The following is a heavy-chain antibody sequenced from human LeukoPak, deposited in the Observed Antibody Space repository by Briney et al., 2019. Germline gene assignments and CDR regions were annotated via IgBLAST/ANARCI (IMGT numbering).Heavy chain of an antibody. V-gene: IGHV4-59*01. CDR2: IYYTGNT. Sequence: PSETLSLTCAVSGGSITTYYWTWIRQPPGQALEWIGYIYYTGNTKYNPSLESRVTMSIDTSKNEFSLKIYSVNAADTAVYFCASGSVVTARDQWGQGTLVTVSS. D-gene: IGHD2-21*02. J-gene: IGHJ4*02. CDR1: GGSITTYY. CDR3: ASGSVVTARDQ.